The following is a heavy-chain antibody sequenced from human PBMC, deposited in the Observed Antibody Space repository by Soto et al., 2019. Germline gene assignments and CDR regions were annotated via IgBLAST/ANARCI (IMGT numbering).Heavy chain of an antibody. CDR1: GFSFDDYA. D-gene: IGHD3-10*01. CDR2: ISWNGGRI. V-gene: IGHV3-9*01. CDR3: AKDIESNIIYYGMDV. Sequence: GGSLRLSCAASGFSFDDYAMHWVRQAPGKGLEWVSGISWNGGRIDYADSVKGRFTISRDNARNSLYLQMNSLRAEDTALYYCAKDIESNIIYYGMDVWGQGTTVTVSS. J-gene: IGHJ6*01.